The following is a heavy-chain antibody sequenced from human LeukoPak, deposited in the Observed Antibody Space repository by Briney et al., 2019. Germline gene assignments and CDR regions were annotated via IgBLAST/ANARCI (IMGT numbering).Heavy chain of an antibody. CDR2: ISSSSSYI. J-gene: IGHJ6*02. Sequence: GGSLRLSCAASGFTFSSYSMNWVRQAPGKGLEWVSSISSSSSYIYYADSVKGRFTISRDNAKNSLYLQMNSLRAENTAVYYCARDLRGSGSYHYYYYGMDVWGQGTTVTVAS. CDR3: ARDLRGSGSYHYYYYGMDV. CDR1: GFTFSSYS. V-gene: IGHV3-21*01. D-gene: IGHD3-10*01.